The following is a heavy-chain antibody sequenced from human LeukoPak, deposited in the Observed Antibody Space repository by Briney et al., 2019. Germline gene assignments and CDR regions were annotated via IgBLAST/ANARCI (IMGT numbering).Heavy chain of an antibody. V-gene: IGHV3-48*04. CDR1: GFTFTSYG. CDR2: ISGSSGTI. CDR3: ARDYKYSSGWWGSY. J-gene: IGHJ4*02. Sequence: PGGSLRLSCAASGFTFTSYGMNWVRQAPGKGLEWVSYISGSSGTIYYSDSVKGRFTISRDNAKNSLYLQMNSLRAEDTAVYYCARDYKYSSGWWGSYWGQGTLVTASS. D-gene: IGHD6-19*01.